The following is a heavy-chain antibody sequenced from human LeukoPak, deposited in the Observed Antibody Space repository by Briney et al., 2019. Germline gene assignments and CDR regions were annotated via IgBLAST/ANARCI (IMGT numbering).Heavy chain of an antibody. Sequence: SETLSLTCTVSGGSISSYYWSWIRQPPGKGLEWIGYIYYSGSTNYNPSLKSRVTISVDTSKNQFSLKLSSVTAADTAVYYCARTYYYDSSGYSPRGLYYYYMDVWGKGTTVTVSS. CDR1: GGSISSYY. J-gene: IGHJ6*03. CDR2: IYYSGST. CDR3: ARTYYYDSSGYSPRGLYYYYMDV. D-gene: IGHD3-22*01. V-gene: IGHV4-59*01.